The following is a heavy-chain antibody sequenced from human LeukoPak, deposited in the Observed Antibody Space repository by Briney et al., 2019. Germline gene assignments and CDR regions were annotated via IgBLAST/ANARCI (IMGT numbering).Heavy chain of an antibody. J-gene: IGHJ3*02. V-gene: IGHV3-30-3*01. CDR3: ARDQSPGYSMALDAFDI. Sequence: GGSLRLSCAASGFTFSSYAMHWVRQAPGKGLEWVAVISYDGSNKYYADSVKGRFTISRDNSKNTLYLQMNSLRAEDTAVYYCARDQSPGYSMALDAFDIWGQGTMVTVSS. CDR2: ISYDGSNK. D-gene: IGHD6-13*01. CDR1: GFTFSSYA.